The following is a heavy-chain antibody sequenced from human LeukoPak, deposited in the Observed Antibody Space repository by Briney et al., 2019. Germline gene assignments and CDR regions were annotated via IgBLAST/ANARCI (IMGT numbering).Heavy chain of an antibody. Sequence: GGSLRLSCAASGFTFSSYSMNWVRQAPGKGLEWVSSISGTGVSTYYADSVKGRFTISRDNSKNTLYLQLNSLRAEDTAVYYCATPRWGFGPGSNFDYWGQGTLVTVSS. CDR3: ATPRWGFGPGSNFDY. CDR1: GFTFSSYS. D-gene: IGHD7-27*01. CDR2: ISGTGVST. J-gene: IGHJ4*02. V-gene: IGHV3-23*01.